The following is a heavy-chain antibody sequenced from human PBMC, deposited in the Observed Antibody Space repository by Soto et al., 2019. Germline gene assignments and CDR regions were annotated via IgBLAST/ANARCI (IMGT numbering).Heavy chain of an antibody. CDR2: ISAYNGNT. CDR1: GYTFTSYG. D-gene: IGHD5-18*01. V-gene: IGHV1-18*01. Sequence: GASVKVSCKASGYTFTSYGISWLRQAPGQGLEWMGWISAYNGNTNYAQKLQGRVTMTTDTSTSTAYMELRSLRSDDTAVYYCARAPRGYSYGYGYYYYYGMDVWGQGTTVTVSS. CDR3: ARAPRGYSYGYGYYYYYGMDV. J-gene: IGHJ6*02.